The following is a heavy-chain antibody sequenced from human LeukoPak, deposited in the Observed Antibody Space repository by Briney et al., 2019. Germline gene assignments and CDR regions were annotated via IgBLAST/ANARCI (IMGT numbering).Heavy chain of an antibody. J-gene: IGHJ1*01. D-gene: IGHD2-15*01. V-gene: IGHV3-48*01. CDR1: GFTFSSYS. CDR2: ISSSSSTI. Sequence: PGGSLRLSCAASGFTFSSYSMNWVRQAPGKGLEWVSYISSSSSTIYYADSVKGRFTISRDNAKNSLYLQLNSLRAEDTAVYYCAKRTQGWYFQHRGQGTLVTVSS. CDR3: AKRTQGWYFQH.